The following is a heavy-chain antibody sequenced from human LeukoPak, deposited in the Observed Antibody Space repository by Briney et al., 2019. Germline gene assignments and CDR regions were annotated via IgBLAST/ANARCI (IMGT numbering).Heavy chain of an antibody. D-gene: IGHD3-22*01. CDR3: ARGNYYDSSGYYCHSH. CDR2: ISVYNGNT. V-gene: IGHV1-18*01. J-gene: IGHJ4*02. CDR1: GYTFTSFG. Sequence: ASVKVSCKASGYTFTSFGISWVRQAPGQGREWMGWISVYNGNTNYAQKLQGRVTMTTDTSTSTVYMELRSLGSDDTAVYYCARGNYYDSSGYYCHSHWGQGTLVTVSS.